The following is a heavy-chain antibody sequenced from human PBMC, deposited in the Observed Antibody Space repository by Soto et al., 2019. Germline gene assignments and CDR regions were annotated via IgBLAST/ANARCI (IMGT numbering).Heavy chain of an antibody. J-gene: IGHJ6*03. D-gene: IGHD3-9*01. CDR2: ISSSSSYI. CDR1: GFTFSSYS. Sequence: PGGSLRLSCAASGFTFSSYSMNWVRQAPGKGLEWVSSISSSSSYIYYADSVKGRFTISRDNAKNSLYLQMNSLRAEDTAVYYCARDLLLQFDWLHYYYYMDVWGKGTTVTVSS. V-gene: IGHV3-21*01. CDR3: ARDLLLQFDWLHYYYYMDV.